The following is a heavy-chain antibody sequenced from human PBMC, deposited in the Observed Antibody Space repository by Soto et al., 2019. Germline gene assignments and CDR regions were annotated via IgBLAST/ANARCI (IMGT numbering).Heavy chain of an antibody. D-gene: IGHD1-26*01. CDR1: GGTFSSYT. CDR2: IIPILGIA. CDR3: ARLEVGAEYYFDY. Sequence: SVKVSCKASGGTFSSYTISWVRQAPGQGLEWMGRIIPILGIANYAQKFQGRVTITADKSTSTAYMELSSLRSEDTAVYYCARLEVGAEYYFDYWGQGTLVTVSS. V-gene: IGHV1-69*02. J-gene: IGHJ4*02.